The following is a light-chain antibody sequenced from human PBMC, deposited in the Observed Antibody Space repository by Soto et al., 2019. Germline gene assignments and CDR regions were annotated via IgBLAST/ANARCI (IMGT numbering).Light chain of an antibody. CDR1: QSISGW. CDR3: QQYNSYPRT. V-gene: IGKV1-5*03. CDR2: KAS. Sequence: DIQMTQSPSTLSASIGDRVTITCRASQSISGWLAWYQQKPGKAPKLLIYKASTLESGVPSRFSGSGSGTEFTLNISSLQPNDFATYSCQQYNSYPRTFGQGTKVEIK. J-gene: IGKJ1*01.